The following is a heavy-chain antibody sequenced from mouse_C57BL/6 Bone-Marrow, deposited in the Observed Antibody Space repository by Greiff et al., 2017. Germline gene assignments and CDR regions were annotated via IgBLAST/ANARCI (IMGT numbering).Heavy chain of an antibody. Sequence: VQGVESGPGLVAPSQSLSITCTVSGFSLTSYGVDWVRQSPGKGLEWLGVFWGVGSTNYNSALKSRLSISKDNSKSQVFLKLNSLQTDDTAMYYCASLLPQGAYWGQGTLVTVSA. J-gene: IGHJ3*01. D-gene: IGHD2-1*01. CDR1: GFSLTSYG. V-gene: IGHV2-6*01. CDR3: ASLLPQGAY. CDR2: FWGVGST.